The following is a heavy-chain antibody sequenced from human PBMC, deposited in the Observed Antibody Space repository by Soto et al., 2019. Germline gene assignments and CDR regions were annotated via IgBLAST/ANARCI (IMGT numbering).Heavy chain of an antibody. CDR3: AREGLLICSGCPRYPLAL. CDR1: GYSFTDFY. Sequence: GASVKVSCKASGYSFTDFYLHWVRQAPGQGLEWMGWINPKSGGTNYAQKFQDWVTMTSDTSITTAYMELTSLKSDDTAVYYCAREGLLICSGCPRYPLALRGQRTFVTVSS. J-gene: IGHJ4*02. D-gene: IGHD2-15*01. V-gene: IGHV1-2*04. CDR2: INPKSGGT.